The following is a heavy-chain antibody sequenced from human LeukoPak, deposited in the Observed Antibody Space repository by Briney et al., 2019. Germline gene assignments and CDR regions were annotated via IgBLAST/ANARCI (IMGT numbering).Heavy chain of an antibody. CDR2: INHSGGT. Sequence: SETLSLTCAVYGGSLSGYYWSWIRQPPGKGLEWIGEINHSGGTNYNPSLKSRVTISVDTSKNQFSLKLSSVTAADTAVYYCARRPLYSYGPNDYWGQGTLVTVSS. J-gene: IGHJ4*02. CDR1: GGSLSGYY. V-gene: IGHV4-34*01. CDR3: ARRPLYSYGPNDY. D-gene: IGHD5-18*01.